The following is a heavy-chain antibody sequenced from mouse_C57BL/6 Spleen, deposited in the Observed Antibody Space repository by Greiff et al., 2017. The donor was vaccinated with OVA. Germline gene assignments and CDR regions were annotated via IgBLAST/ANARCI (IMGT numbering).Heavy chain of an antibody. CDR2: INPSTGGT. CDR1: GYSFTGYY. CDR3: ARGRDYYGSSPDY. J-gene: IGHJ2*01. Sequence: VQLQQSGPELVKPGASVKISCKASGYSFTGYYMNWVKQSPEKSLEWIGEINPSTGGTTYNQKFKAKATLTVDKSSSTAYMQLKSLTSEDSAVYYCARGRDYYGSSPDYWGQGTTLTVSS. V-gene: IGHV1-42*01. D-gene: IGHD1-1*01.